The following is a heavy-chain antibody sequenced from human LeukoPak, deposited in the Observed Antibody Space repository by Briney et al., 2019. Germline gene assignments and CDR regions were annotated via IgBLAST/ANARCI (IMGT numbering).Heavy chain of an antibody. CDR3: ARGWSXXAXDF. CDR1: GFTFSSYS. J-gene: IGHJ3*01. D-gene: IGHD1-1*01. CDR2: ISSSSSYI. Sequence: GSLRLSCAASGFTFSSYSLNWVRQAPGKGLEWVASISSSSSYIYYRDSLKGRFIISRDNRRKSLYLEMNSLRAEDTAVYYCARGWSXXAXDFWGQGTTVTVSS. V-gene: IGHV3-21*01.